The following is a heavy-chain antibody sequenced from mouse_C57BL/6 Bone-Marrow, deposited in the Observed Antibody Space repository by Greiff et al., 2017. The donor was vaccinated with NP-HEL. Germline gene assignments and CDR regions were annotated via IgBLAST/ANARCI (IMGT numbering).Heavy chain of an antibody. CDR2: IRSKSNNYAT. J-gene: IGHJ3*01. D-gene: IGHD2-5*01. Sequence: EVKLMESGGGLVQPKGSLKLSCAASGFSFNTYAMNWVRQAPGKGLEWVARIRSKSNNYATYYADSVKDRFTISRDDSESMLYLQMNNLKTEDTAMYYCVRQNYSRSGFAYWGQGTLVTVSA. CDR1: GFSFNTYA. V-gene: IGHV10-1*01. CDR3: VRQNYSRSGFAY.